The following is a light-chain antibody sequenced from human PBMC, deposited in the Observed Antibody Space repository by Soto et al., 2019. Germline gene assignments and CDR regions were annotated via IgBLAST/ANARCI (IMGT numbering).Light chain of an antibody. CDR2: GAS. J-gene: IGKJ2*01. Sequence: EIVLTQSPGTLSLSPGERATLSCRASQSVSSSYLAWYQQKPGQAPRLLIYGASSRATGIPDRFSGSGSGTDFTLTISRRGPEDLAVYYCQQYGSSPRTFGQGTKLEIK. CDR1: QSVSSSY. V-gene: IGKV3-20*01. CDR3: QQYGSSPRT.